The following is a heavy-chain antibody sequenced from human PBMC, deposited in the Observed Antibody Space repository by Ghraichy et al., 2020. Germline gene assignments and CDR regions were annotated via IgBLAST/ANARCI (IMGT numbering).Heavy chain of an antibody. Sequence: GGSLRLSCAASGFTFSTYWMHWVRQAPGKGLVWVSRINSDGSTTNYADSVKGRFTISRDNAKNTLYLQMNSLRAEDTAVYYCARGDIYYYGSGSYTLDYWGQGTLVTVSS. V-gene: IGHV3-74*01. CDR1: GFTFSTYW. CDR3: ARGDIYYYGSGSYTLDY. CDR2: INSDGSTT. D-gene: IGHD3-10*01. J-gene: IGHJ4*02.